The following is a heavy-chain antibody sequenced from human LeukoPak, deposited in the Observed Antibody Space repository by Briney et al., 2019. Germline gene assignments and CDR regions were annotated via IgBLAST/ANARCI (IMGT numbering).Heavy chain of an antibody. CDR2: IKEDGSET. CDR3: ARDPDLL. Sequence: GGSLRLSCAASGFSFSSYWMTWVRQAPGKGLEWVANIKEDGSETHYVDSVKGRFTISRDNAKNSLYLQMDSLRVEVTAVYYCARDPDLLWGQGTLVTVSS. V-gene: IGHV3-7*01. CDR1: GFSFSSYW. J-gene: IGHJ1*01.